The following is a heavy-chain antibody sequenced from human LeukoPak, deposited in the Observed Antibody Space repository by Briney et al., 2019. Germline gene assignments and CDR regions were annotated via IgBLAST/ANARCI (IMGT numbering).Heavy chain of an antibody. J-gene: IGHJ4*02. CDR1: GGSISSYY. CDR3: ARVSSSGWLGFDY. D-gene: IGHD6-19*01. Sequence: SETLSLTCTVSGGSISSYYWSWIRQPPGKGLEWIGYIYYSGSTNYNPSLKSRVTISVDTSKNQFSLKLSSATAADTAVYYCARVSSSGWLGFDYWGRGTLVTVSS. V-gene: IGHV4-59*01. CDR2: IYYSGST.